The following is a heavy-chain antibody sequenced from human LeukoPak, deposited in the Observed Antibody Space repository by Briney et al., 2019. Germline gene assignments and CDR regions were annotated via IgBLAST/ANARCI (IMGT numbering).Heavy chain of an antibody. CDR2: IGYDGSNE. V-gene: IGHV3-30*02. CDR3: AKDPDYGWSFHY. D-gene: IGHD2-8*02. J-gene: IGHJ4*02. Sequence: PGGSLRLSCAASGITFSSYGMHWVRQAPGKGLEWVALIGYDGSNEYYADSVKGRFTISRDNSKNTVHLQMNSLRADDTAVYYCAKDPDYGWSFHYWGQGTLVTVSS. CDR1: GITFSSYG.